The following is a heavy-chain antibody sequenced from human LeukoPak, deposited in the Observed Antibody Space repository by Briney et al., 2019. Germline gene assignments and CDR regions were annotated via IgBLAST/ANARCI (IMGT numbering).Heavy chain of an antibody. V-gene: IGHV4-31*03. Sequence: SETLSLTCTVSGGSISSGGYFWSWIRQHPGKGLEWIGYIYYSGSTYYNPSLKSRVTMSVDTSKNQFSLKLSSVTAADTAVYYCARDRGNNYGFTYDFWGQGTLVTVSS. D-gene: IGHD5-18*01. CDR3: ARDRGNNYGFTYDF. CDR2: IYYSGST. J-gene: IGHJ4*02. CDR1: GGSISSGGYF.